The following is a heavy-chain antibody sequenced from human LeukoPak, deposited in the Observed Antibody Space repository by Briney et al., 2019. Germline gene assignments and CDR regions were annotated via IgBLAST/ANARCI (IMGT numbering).Heavy chain of an antibody. CDR3: ARDGPLGYYDSWSGYLHAFDV. J-gene: IGHJ3*01. Sequence: ASVKVSCKASGYTFTGYNIHWVRQAPGQGLEWMGWINTNSDDTNYAQKFQGRVTMTRDTSISTAYMELSSLRSDDTAIYYCARDGPLGYYDSWSGYLHAFDVWGLGTMVTVSA. CDR1: GYTFTGYN. D-gene: IGHD3-3*01. CDR2: INTNSDDT. V-gene: IGHV1-2*02.